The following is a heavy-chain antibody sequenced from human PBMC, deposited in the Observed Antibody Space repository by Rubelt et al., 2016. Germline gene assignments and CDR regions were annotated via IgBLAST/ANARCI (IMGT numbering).Heavy chain of an antibody. V-gene: IGHV4-34*02. Sequence: QVRLQQWGAGLLKPSETLSLTCAVYGGSFNDHYWSWIRQPPGKGLEWIGEINHSGNTNYNPSLKNRVTMSVETSKSQFSPRRTSVTAADTAVYYCAGLQWELSTIDFWGQGTLVTVSS. CDR2: INHSGNT. CDR1: GGSFNDHY. CDR3: AGLQWELSTIDF. J-gene: IGHJ4*02. D-gene: IGHD1-26*01.